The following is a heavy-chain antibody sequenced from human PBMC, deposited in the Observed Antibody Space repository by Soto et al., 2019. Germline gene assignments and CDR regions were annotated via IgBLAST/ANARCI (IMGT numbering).Heavy chain of an antibody. CDR1: GGSISSGDYY. V-gene: IGHV4-30-4*01. CDR2: IYYSGST. D-gene: IGHD3-16*01. Sequence: SETLSLTCTVSGGSISSGDYYWGWIRQPPGKGREWIGYIYYSGSTYYNPSLKSRVTISVDTSKNQFSLKLSSVTAADTAVYYCARRGIKKKNFDYWGQGTLVTVSS. J-gene: IGHJ4*02. CDR3: ARRGIKKKNFDY.